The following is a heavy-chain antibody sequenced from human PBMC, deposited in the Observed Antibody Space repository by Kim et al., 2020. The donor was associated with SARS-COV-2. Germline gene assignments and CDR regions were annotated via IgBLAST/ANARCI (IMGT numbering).Heavy chain of an antibody. CDR3: AKARRGKGPDAFDI. J-gene: IGHJ3*02. V-gene: IGHV3-23*01. Sequence: AASVKGRFTISRDNSTNKLYLQMNSLRAEDTAVYYCAKARRGKGPDAFDIWGQGTMVTVSS.